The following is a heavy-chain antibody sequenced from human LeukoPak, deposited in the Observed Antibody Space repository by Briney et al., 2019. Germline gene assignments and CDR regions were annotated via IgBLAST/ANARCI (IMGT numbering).Heavy chain of an antibody. CDR2: ISGSGGST. J-gene: IGHJ4*02. D-gene: IGHD3-3*01. CDR3: AKGFYDFWSGYPNDY. Sequence: PGGSLRLSCAASGFTFSSYAMSWVRQAPGKGLEWVSAISGSGGSTYYADSVKGRFTISRDNSKNTLYLQMNSLRAEDTAVYYCAKGFYDFWSGYPNDYWGQGTLVTVSS. CDR1: GFTFSSYA. V-gene: IGHV3-23*01.